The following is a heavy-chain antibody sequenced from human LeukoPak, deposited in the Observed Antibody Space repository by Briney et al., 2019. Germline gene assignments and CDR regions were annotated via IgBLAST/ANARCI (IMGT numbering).Heavy chain of an antibody. D-gene: IGHD6-19*01. CDR1: GYSFTSHW. Sequence: NTGESLKISYKGSGYSFTSHWIGWVRQMPGKGLEWMGIVYPSDSDTRYSPSSQGQVTISADKSIRTAYLQWNSLKASGTAMYYCASAVAVAGPDAFDIWGHGTMVTVSS. J-gene: IGHJ3*02. CDR2: VYPSDSDT. V-gene: IGHV5-51*01. CDR3: ASAVAVAGPDAFDI.